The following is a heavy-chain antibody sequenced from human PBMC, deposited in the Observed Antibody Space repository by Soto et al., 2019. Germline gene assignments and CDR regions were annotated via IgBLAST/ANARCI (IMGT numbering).Heavy chain of an antibody. CDR3: ARDGYCSGGSCLRGWFDP. Sequence: QVQLVQSGAEVKKPGSSVKVSCKASGGTSSSYAISWVRQAPGQGLEWMGGIIPIFGTANYAQKFQGRVTITADESTSTAYMELSSLRSEDTAVYYCARDGYCSGGSCLRGWFDPWGQGTLVTVSS. D-gene: IGHD2-15*01. CDR2: IIPIFGTA. CDR1: GGTSSSYA. J-gene: IGHJ5*02. V-gene: IGHV1-69*12.